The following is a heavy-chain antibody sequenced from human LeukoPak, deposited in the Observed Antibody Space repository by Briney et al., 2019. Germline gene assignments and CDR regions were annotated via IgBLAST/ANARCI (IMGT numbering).Heavy chain of an antibody. CDR3: ARGVGFGELFSPYYYYGMDV. Sequence: GGSLRLSCAASGFTFSSYWMSWVRQAPGKGLEWVANIKQDGSEKYYVDSVKGRFTISRDNAKNSLYLQMNSLRAEDTAVYYCARGVGFGELFSPYYYYGMDVWGQGTTVTVSS. V-gene: IGHV3-7*03. CDR2: IKQDGSEK. CDR1: GFTFSSYW. J-gene: IGHJ6*02. D-gene: IGHD3-10*01.